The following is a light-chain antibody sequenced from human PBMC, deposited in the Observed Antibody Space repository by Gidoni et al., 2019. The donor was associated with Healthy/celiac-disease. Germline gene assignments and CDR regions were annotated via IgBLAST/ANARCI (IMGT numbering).Light chain of an antibody. CDR1: QSVLYSSNNKNY. Sequence: DIVMTQPPDSHAASLRARATINCKSSQSVLYSSNNKNYLAWYQQKPGQPPKLLIYWASTRESGVPDRFSGSGSGTDFTLTISSLQAEEVAVYYCQQYYSTPITFGQGTRLEIK. V-gene: IGKV4-1*01. CDR3: QQYYSTPIT. J-gene: IGKJ5*01. CDR2: WAS.